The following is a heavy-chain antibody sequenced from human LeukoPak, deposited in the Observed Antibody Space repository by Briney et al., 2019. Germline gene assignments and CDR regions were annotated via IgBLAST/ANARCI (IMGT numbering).Heavy chain of an antibody. V-gene: IGHV4-59*08. CDR3: ARLYGGNSGAFDI. CDR2: IYYSGST. CDR1: GGSISSYY. Sequence: PSETLSLTCTVSGGSISSYYWSWIRQPPGKGLEWIGYIYYSGSTYYNPSLKSRVTISVDTSKNQFSLKLSSVTAADTAVHYCARLYGGNSGAFDIWGQGTMVSVSS. J-gene: IGHJ3*02. D-gene: IGHD4-23*01.